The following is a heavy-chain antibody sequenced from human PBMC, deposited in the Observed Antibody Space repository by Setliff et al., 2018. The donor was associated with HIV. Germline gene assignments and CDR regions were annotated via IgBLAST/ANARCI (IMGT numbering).Heavy chain of an antibody. J-gene: IGHJ4*02. V-gene: IGHV4-31*03. Sequence: LSLTCTVSGGSINSGHYYWSWIRHHPGKGLEWIGYIYYTGSTYFNPSLKSRVTLSIDTSKNQFSLKLSSVTAADTAVYYCARDRYAGEIDYWGQGTLVTVSS. CDR1: GGSINSGHYY. D-gene: IGHD3-10*01. CDR3: ARDRYAGEIDY. CDR2: IYYTGST.